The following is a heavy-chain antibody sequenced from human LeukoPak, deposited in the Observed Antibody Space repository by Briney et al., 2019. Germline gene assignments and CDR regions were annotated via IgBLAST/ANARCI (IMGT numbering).Heavy chain of an antibody. CDR3: ARGDWNYLWAFDI. Sequence: GGSLRLSCAASGFTFSSYSMNWVRQAPGKGLEWVSSISSSSSYIYYADSVKGRFTISRDNAKNSLYLQMNSLRAEDTAVYYCARGDWNYLWAFDIWGQGTMVTVSS. D-gene: IGHD1-7*01. CDR1: GFTFSSYS. CDR2: ISSSSSYI. J-gene: IGHJ3*02. V-gene: IGHV3-21*01.